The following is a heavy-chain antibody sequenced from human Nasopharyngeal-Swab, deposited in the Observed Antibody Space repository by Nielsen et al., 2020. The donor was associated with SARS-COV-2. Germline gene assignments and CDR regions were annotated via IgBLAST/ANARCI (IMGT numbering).Heavy chain of an antibody. CDR2: IPYDGSNK. D-gene: IGHD1-26*01. Sequence: SLKISCAASGFTFSSYGMHWVRQAPGKGLEGVAVIPYDGSNKYYADSVKGRFTISRDNSKNTLYLQMNSLRAEDTAVYYCARSVGSFYGQGAFDIWGQGTMVTVSS. J-gene: IGHJ3*02. CDR1: GFTFSSYG. V-gene: IGHV3-30*03. CDR3: ARSVGSFYGQGAFDI.